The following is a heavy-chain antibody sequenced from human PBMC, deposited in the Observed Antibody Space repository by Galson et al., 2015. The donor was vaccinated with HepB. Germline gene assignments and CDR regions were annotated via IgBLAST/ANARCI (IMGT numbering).Heavy chain of an antibody. Sequence: SLRLSCAASGFTFSSYSMNWVRQAPGKGLEWVSYISSSSSTIYYADSVKGRFTISRDNAKNSLYLQMNSLRDEDTAVYYCARGGCSGGSCYTFDYWGQGTLVTVSS. CDR3: ARGGCSGGSCYTFDY. V-gene: IGHV3-48*02. CDR1: GFTFSSYS. J-gene: IGHJ4*02. D-gene: IGHD2-15*01. CDR2: ISSSSSTI.